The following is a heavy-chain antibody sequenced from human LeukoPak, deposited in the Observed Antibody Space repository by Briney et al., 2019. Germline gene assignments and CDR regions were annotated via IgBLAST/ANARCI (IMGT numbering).Heavy chain of an antibody. CDR1: GGSFSGYY. J-gene: IGHJ5*02. Sequence: PSETLSLTCAVYGGSFSGYYWSWIRQHPGKGLEWIGYIYYSGSTYYNPSLKSRVTISVDTSKNQFSLKLSSVTAADTAVYYCSYYYDSSGYYSWGQGTLVTVSS. CDR2: IYYSGST. CDR3: SYYYDSSGYYS. V-gene: IGHV4-31*11. D-gene: IGHD3-22*01.